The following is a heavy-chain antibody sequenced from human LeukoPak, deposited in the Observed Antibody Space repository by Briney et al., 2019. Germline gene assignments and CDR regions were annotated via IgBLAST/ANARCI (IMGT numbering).Heavy chain of an antibody. J-gene: IGHJ4*02. CDR2: IYYSGST. V-gene: IGHV4-39*07. Sequence: PSETLSLTCTVSGGSISSSSYYWGWIRQPPGKGLEWIGSIYYSGSTYYNPSLKSRVTISVDTSKNQFSLKLSSVTAADTAVYYCARDLAARRGGGFDYWGQGTLVTVSS. CDR3: ARDLAARRGGGFDY. D-gene: IGHD6-6*01. CDR1: GGSISSSSYY.